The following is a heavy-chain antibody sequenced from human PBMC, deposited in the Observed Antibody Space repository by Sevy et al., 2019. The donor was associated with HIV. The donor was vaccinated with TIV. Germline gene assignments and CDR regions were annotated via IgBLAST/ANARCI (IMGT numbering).Heavy chain of an antibody. CDR3: ARAPSGSQGPGQYFHH. CDR2: ITPNNGDT. D-gene: IGHD1-26*01. CDR1: GYTFTNYH. V-gene: IGHV1-18*01. Sequence: ASVKVSCKASGYTFTNYHITWVRQAPGQGLEWMGRITPNNGDTNYAQRLHGRVTMTTDTSTSTVYMELRSLRSDDTAVYYCARAPSGSQGPGQYFHHWGQGTLVTVSS. J-gene: IGHJ1*01.